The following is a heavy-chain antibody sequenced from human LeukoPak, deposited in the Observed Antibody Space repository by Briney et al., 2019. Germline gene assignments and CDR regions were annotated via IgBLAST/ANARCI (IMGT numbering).Heavy chain of an antibody. CDR1: GYTLTELS. V-gene: IGHV1-24*01. CDR3: ARINQGDVDTAMVRGWYFDL. J-gene: IGHJ2*01. Sequence: ASVKVSCKVSGYTLTELSMHWVRQAPGKGLEWMGGFDPEDGETIYAQKFQGRVTMTRDTSISTAYMELSRLRSDDTAVYYCARINQGDVDTAMVRGWYFDLWGRGTLVTVSS. D-gene: IGHD5-18*01. CDR2: FDPEDGET.